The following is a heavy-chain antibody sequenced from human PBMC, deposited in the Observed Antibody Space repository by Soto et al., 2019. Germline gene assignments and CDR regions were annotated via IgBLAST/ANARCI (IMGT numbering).Heavy chain of an antibody. CDR2: IFYSGTT. CDR1: GGTISSGGYF. CDR3: ARGVLY. J-gene: IGHJ4*02. Sequence: PSETLSLTCPVSGGTISSGGYFWSWIRQPPGKGLEWIGNIFYSGTTYYNPSLKSRVTISVDTSKNQFSLKLSSVTAADTAVYFCARGVLYWGQGTLVTVSS. D-gene: IGHD1-1*01. V-gene: IGHV4-31*03.